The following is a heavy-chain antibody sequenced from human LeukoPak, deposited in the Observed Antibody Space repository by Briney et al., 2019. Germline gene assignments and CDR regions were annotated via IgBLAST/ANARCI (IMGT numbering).Heavy chain of an antibody. J-gene: IGHJ4*02. Sequence: SETLSLTCTVSGGSINSYYWSWIRQPPGMGLEWIGYFYYSGTTNYNPSLKSRVTISVDTSKNQFSLKLSSVTAADTAMYYCARGTDYGDYYPIFDYWGQGTLVTVSS. CDR1: GGSINSYY. D-gene: IGHD4-17*01. V-gene: IGHV4-59*08. CDR3: ARGTDYGDYYPIFDY. CDR2: FYYSGTT.